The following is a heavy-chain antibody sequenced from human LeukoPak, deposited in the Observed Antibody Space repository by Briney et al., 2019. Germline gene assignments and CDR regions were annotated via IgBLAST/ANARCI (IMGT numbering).Heavy chain of an antibody. CDR2: ISGSGGST. CDR3: ARPVVAATTPDTFDI. D-gene: IGHD2-15*01. Sequence: GGSLRLSCAASGFTFSSYGMSWVRQAPGKGLEWVSAISGSGGSTYYADSVKGRFTISRDNAKNSMYLQMNSPRAEDTAVYYCARPVVAATTPDTFDIWGQGTMVTVSS. V-gene: IGHV3-23*01. CDR1: GFTFSSYG. J-gene: IGHJ3*02.